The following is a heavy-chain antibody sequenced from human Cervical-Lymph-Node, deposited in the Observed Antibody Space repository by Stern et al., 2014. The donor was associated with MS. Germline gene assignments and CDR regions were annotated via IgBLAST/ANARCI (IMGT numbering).Heavy chain of an antibody. Sequence: QVQLVQSGAEVKKPGASVKISCRASGYTFTSFTMHWVRQAPGQTFEWNGWINAGNGNTKFSQNFQDRVTFTRDTSASPVYMELTSLVSEDTAVYYCARNKDGSDYWGQGTQVTVSP. D-gene: IGHD5-24*01. CDR3: ARNKDGSDY. V-gene: IGHV1-3*01. CDR2: INAGNGNT. J-gene: IGHJ4*02. CDR1: GYTFTSFT.